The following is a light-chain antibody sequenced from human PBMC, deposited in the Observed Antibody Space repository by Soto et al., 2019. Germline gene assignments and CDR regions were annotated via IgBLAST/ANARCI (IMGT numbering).Light chain of an antibody. V-gene: IGLV1-44*01. J-gene: IGLJ1*01. Sequence: QSVLTQPPSASGTPGQRVTISCSGTYSNFGSNPVTWYQQLPGTAPKLLIYNNDQRPSRVPGRYSGSKSGTSASLAISGLQSDDEADYYCAAWDDSLGGFYVFGSGTKVTVL. CDR2: NND. CDR3: AAWDDSLGGFYV. CDR1: YSNFGSNP.